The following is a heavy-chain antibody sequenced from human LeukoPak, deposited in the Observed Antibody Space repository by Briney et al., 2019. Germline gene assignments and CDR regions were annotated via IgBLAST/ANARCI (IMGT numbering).Heavy chain of an antibody. Sequence: PGGSLRLSCSASGFSFNNYAVSWIRQAPGKGLTWVSLVSPAYGRTYYADSVKGRFTISRDNSNNMLSLYMSSLRADDTAVYYCAREVLGTASAFDYWGQGTLVTVPS. D-gene: IGHD1-1*01. CDR3: AREVLGTASAFDY. V-gene: IGHV3-23*01. CDR2: VSPAYGRT. CDR1: GFSFNNYA. J-gene: IGHJ4*02.